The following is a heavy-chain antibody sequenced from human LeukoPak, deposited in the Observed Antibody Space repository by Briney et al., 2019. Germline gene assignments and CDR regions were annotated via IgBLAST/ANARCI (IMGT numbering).Heavy chain of an antibody. CDR3: AKDKVTVTTGYFDF. D-gene: IGHD4-17*01. V-gene: IGHV3-23*01. J-gene: IGHJ4*02. Sequence: GGSLRLSCAPSGFIISSYAMSWVRQAPGKGLEWVSAIGGGSGTTYYTDSVKGRFTISRDNSKNTLYLQMNSLRAEDTAVYFCAKDKVTVTTGYFDFWGQGILVTVSS. CDR1: GFIISSYA. CDR2: IGGGSGTT.